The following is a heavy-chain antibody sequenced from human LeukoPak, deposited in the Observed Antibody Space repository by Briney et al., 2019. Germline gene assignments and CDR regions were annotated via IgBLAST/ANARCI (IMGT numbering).Heavy chain of an antibody. CDR3: AKTVANSVGCVQY. D-gene: IGHD4-23*01. CDR2: IYWSGST. J-gene: IGHJ4*02. Sequence: SETLSLTCAVSGGSISSYYWSWIRQPPGKGLEWIGYIYWSGSTIYSPSFKSRVTMSVDSSRNHLSLKLSSVTAADTAVYFCAKTVANSVGCVQYWGQGTLVTVSS. CDR1: GGSISSYY. V-gene: IGHV4-59*01.